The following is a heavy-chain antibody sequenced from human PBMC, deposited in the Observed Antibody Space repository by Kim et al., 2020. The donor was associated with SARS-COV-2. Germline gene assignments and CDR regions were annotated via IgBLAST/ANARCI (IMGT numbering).Heavy chain of an antibody. CDR2: IKQDGSEK. CDR1: GFTFSSYW. CDR3: ARLFGSSGYYPWYFDY. D-gene: IGHD3-22*01. J-gene: IGHJ4*02. Sequence: GGSLRLSCAASGFTFSSYWMSWVRQAPGKGLEWVANIKQDGSEKYYVDSVKGRFTISRDNAKNSLYLQMNSLRAEDTAVYYCARLFGSSGYYPWYFDYWGQGTLVTVSS. V-gene: IGHV3-7*01.